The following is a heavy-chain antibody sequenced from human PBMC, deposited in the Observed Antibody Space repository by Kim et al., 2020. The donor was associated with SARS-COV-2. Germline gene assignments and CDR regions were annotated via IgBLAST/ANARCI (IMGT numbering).Heavy chain of an antibody. CDR3: ARAGRYSSGSRFFDY. Sequence: GGSLRLSCAASGFTFSSYSMNWVRQAPGKGLEWVSSISSSSSYIYYADSVKGRFTISRDNAKNSLYLQMNSLRAEDTAVYYCARAGRYSSGSRFFDYWGQGTLVTVSS. CDR2: ISSSSSYI. V-gene: IGHV3-21*01. CDR1: GFTFSSYS. D-gene: IGHD6-19*01. J-gene: IGHJ4*02.